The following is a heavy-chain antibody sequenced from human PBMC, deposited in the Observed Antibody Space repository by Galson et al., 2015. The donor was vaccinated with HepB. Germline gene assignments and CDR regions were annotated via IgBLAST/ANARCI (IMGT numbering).Heavy chain of an antibody. J-gene: IGHJ3*01. CDR3: AKVYRAHGDYHSFDF. D-gene: IGHD4-17*01. Sequence: SLRLSCAASGFTFSSYAMSWVRQAPGKGLAWVSGFSGSSSTYYADSVKGRFTISRDNSKNTLYLQVNSLRAEDTAVYYCAKVYRAHGDYHSFDFWGQGTMVTVSS. V-gene: IGHV3-23*01. CDR2: FSGSSST. CDR1: GFTFSSYA.